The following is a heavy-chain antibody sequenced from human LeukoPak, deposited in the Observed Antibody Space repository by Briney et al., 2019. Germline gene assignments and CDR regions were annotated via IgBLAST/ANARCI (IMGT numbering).Heavy chain of an antibody. J-gene: IGHJ4*03. V-gene: IGHV4-34*01. CDR1: GCSFFANN. D-gene: IGHD2-21*02. Sequence: SETLSCTSAVHGCSFFANNWCWVRQCPGKGREWISETYPRGDTNYNPSVKSRVTISVDTSKNQFSLKVTSLTAADTTIYYCVRGPTISVTGYFDNWGQGTLVTVSS. CDR2: TYPRGDT. CDR3: VRGPTISVTGYFDN.